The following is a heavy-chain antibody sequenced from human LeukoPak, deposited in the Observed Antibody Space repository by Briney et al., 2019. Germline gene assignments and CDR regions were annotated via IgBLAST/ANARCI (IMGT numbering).Heavy chain of an antibody. CDR2: ISGSGGST. D-gene: IGHD2-15*01. CDR3: ASTQRGDYFDY. CDR1: GFTFSSYA. Sequence: PGGSLRLSCAASGFTFSSYAMSWVRQAPGKGLEWVSAISGSGGSTYYADSVKGRFTISRDNSKNTLYLQINSLRAQDTAVYYCASTQRGDYFDYWGQGTLVTVSS. V-gene: IGHV3-23*01. J-gene: IGHJ4*02.